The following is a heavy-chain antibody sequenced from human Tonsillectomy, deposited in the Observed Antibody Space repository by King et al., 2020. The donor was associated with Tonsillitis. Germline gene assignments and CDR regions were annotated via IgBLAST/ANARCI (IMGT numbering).Heavy chain of an antibody. D-gene: IGHD1-26*01. Sequence: VQLVESGGGLVKPGGSLRLSCAASGFTFSNAWMNWVRQAPGKGLEWVGRIKSKTDGGTTDYAAPVKGRFSISRDDSKNTLSLQMNSLKTEDTAVYYCTTGGGGYSTGLLKWVYWGQGTLVTVSS. CDR3: TTGGGGYSTGLLKWVY. J-gene: IGHJ4*02. CDR2: IKSKTDGGTT. CDR1: GFTFSNAW. V-gene: IGHV3-15*07.